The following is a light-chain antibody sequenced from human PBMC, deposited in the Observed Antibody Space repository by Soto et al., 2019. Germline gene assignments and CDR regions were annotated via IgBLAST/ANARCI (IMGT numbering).Light chain of an antibody. CDR1: QSVFSN. CDR2: GAS. V-gene: IGKV3-15*01. J-gene: IGKJ1*01. Sequence: EIVLTQSPGILSVSPGDRATLSCRASQSVFSNLAWYQQTPGQAPRLLIYGASSRATGIPARFSGSGSGTDFTLTISSLQSEDFAVYYCQQYNEWPRTFGQGTKVDI. CDR3: QQYNEWPRT.